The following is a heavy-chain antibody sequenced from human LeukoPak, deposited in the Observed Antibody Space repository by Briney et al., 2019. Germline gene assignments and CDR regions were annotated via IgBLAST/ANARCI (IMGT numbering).Heavy chain of an antibody. CDR2: MTPNSGQT. J-gene: IGHJ5*02. CDR3: ARNEYATGWFDH. CDR1: GYTFTSFD. V-gene: IGHV1-8*01. Sequence: ASVKVSCKASGYTFTSFDINWVRQATGQGLEWLGWMTPNSGQTGYAQKFQGRVTLTRDTSTSTAYMELSSLTSEDTAAYYCARNEYATGWFDHWGQGTVVTVSS. D-gene: IGHD2-2*01.